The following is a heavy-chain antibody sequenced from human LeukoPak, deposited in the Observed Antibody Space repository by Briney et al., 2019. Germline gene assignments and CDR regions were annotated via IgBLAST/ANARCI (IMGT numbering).Heavy chain of an antibody. D-gene: IGHD5-24*01. CDR2: ISSSGSTI. CDR3: ARQGDGYNPDAFDI. V-gene: IGHV3-11*01. CDR1: GFTVSSNY. J-gene: IGHJ3*02. Sequence: GGSLRLSCAASGFTVSSNYMSWVRQAPGKGLEWVSYISSSGSTIYYADSVKGRFTISRDNAKNSLYPQMNSLRAEDTAVYYCARQGDGYNPDAFDIWGQGTMVTVSS.